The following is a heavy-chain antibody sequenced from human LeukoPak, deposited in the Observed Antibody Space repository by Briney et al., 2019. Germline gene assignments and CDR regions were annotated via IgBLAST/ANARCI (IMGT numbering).Heavy chain of an antibody. CDR1: GFSFSRYG. J-gene: IGHJ4*02. V-gene: IGHV3-21*06. D-gene: IGHD1-26*01. CDR3: ASEGVVGAAAHFDY. Sequence: GGSLRLSCAASGFSFSRYGMNWVRQAPGKGLEWVSSIDVGSYAYYADSVKGRFTISRDNAKNSLYLQMNSLRVEDTAVYYCASEGVVGAAAHFDYWGQGALVTVSS. CDR2: IDVGSYA.